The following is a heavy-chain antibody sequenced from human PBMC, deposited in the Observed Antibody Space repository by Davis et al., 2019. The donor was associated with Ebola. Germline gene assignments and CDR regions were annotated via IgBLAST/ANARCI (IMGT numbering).Heavy chain of an antibody. CDR2: ISSSGSTI. CDR3: AKDTVVLMVYAYYGMDV. D-gene: IGHD2-8*01. J-gene: IGHJ6*02. CDR1: GFTFSDYY. Sequence: GESLKISCAASGFTFSDYYMSWIRQAPGKGLECVSYISSSGSTIYYADSVKGRFTISRDNSKNTLYLQMNSLRAEDTAVYYCAKDTVVLMVYAYYGMDVWGQGTTVTVSS. V-gene: IGHV3-11*04.